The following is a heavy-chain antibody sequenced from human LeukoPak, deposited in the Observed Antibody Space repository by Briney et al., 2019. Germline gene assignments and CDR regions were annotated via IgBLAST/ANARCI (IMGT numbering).Heavy chain of an antibody. V-gene: IGHV3-23*01. Sequence: GGSLRLSCAAFGITFGAYDMTWVRRTPGQGLEWVSAISRSGGSTFYADSVKGRFTISRDNSKNTLYLQMNSLRAEDTAVYYCANALWFADSDGDYWGQGTLVTVSS. CDR1: GITFGAYD. D-gene: IGHD3-10*01. J-gene: IGHJ4*02. CDR3: ANALWFADSDGDY. CDR2: ISRSGGST.